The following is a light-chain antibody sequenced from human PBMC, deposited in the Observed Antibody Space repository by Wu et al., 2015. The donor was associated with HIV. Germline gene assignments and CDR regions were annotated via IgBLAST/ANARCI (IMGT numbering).Light chain of an antibody. CDR1: QSIADW. CDR3: QQYNSNSWT. J-gene: IGKJ1*01. Sequence: DIQMTQSPSTLSASVGDRITITCRASQSIADWLAWSQQKPGKAPKFLIYEASNLESGVPSRFSGSGSGTEFTLTINSLQPEDFATYYCQQYNSNSWTFGQGTKVEIK. CDR2: EAS. V-gene: IGKV1-5*03.